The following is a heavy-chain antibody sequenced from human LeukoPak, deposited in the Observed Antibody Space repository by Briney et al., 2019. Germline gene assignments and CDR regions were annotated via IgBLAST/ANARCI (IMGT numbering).Heavy chain of an antibody. V-gene: IGHV4-39*07. CDR3: ARGRVAVAGTGYYYYYYMDV. CDR2: IYYTGPT. J-gene: IGHJ6*03. D-gene: IGHD6-19*01. Sequence: SETLSLTCTVSGVSISTSRYYWGWIRQPPGKGLEWIGNIYYTGPTYYNASLESRVTISLDTSKNQFSLKLSSVTAADTAVYYCARGRVAVAGTGYYYYYYMDVWGKGTTVTISS. CDR1: GVSISTSRYY.